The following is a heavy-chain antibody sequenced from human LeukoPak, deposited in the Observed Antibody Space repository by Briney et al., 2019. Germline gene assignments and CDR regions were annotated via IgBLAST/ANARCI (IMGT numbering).Heavy chain of an antibody. J-gene: IGHJ4*02. CDR1: GYTFTSYY. V-gene: IGHV1-46*01. CDR3: ARIFGELFDYFDY. CDR2: INPSGGST. D-gene: IGHD3-10*01. Sequence: ASVKVSCKASGYTFTSYYTHWVRQAPGRGLEWMGVINPSGGSTAYAQKFQGRVTMTRDMSTSTVYMELSSLRSEDTAVYYCARIFGELFDYFDYWAREPWSPSPQ.